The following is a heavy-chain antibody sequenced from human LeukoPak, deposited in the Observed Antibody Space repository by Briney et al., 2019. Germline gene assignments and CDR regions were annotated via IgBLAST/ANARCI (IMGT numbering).Heavy chain of an antibody. J-gene: IGHJ4*02. CDR3: TTDFGAQQLWPSFDY. V-gene: IGHV3-7*03. Sequence: GGSLRLSFAASGFTFSSYWMSWVRQAPGKGLEWVANIKQDGGEKYYVGSVMGRFTISRDNAKNSLYLQMNSLKTEDTAVYYCTTDFGAQQLWPSFDYWGQGTLVTVSS. CDR1: GFTFSSYW. D-gene: IGHD5-18*01. CDR2: IKQDGGEK.